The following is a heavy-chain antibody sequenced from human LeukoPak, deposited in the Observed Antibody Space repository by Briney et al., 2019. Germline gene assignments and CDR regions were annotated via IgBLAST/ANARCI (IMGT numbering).Heavy chain of an antibody. CDR1: GGSISSSSYY. CDR2: IYYSGST. D-gene: IGHD3-22*01. CDR3: ARGWSRRTYYYDSSGRNLEDY. J-gene: IGHJ4*02. Sequence: SETLSLTCTVSGGSISSSSYYWGWIRQPPGKGLEWIGSIYYSGSTYYNPSLKSRVTISVDTSKNQFSLKLSSVTAADTAVYYCARGWSRRTYYYDSSGRNLEDYWGQGTLVTVSS. V-gene: IGHV4-39*01.